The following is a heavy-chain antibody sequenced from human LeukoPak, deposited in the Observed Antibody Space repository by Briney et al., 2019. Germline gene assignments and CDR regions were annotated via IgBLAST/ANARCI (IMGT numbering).Heavy chain of an antibody. D-gene: IGHD2-2*01. Sequence: ASVKVSCKASGYSFTSYYIHWVRQAPGQGLEWMGIINPSGASTIYAQKLQGRVTMTTDTSTSTAYMELRSLRSDDTAVYYCSRVVPAAMGDAFDIWGQGTMVTVSS. CDR1: GYSFTSYY. CDR3: SRVVPAAMGDAFDI. CDR2: INPSGAST. V-gene: IGHV1-46*01. J-gene: IGHJ3*02.